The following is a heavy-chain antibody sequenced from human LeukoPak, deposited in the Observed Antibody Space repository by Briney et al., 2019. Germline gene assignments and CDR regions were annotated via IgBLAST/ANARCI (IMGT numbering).Heavy chain of an antibody. J-gene: IGHJ6*03. CDR1: GGSISSSSYY. D-gene: IGHD3-16*01. CDR3: ARGLVPQNYYYYYYMDV. Sequence: SETLSLTCTVSGGSISSSSYYWGWIRQPPGKGLEWIGSIYYSGSTYYNPSLKSRVTISVDTSKNQFSLKLSSVTAADTAVYYCARGLVPQNYYYYYYMDVWGKGTTVTVSS. V-gene: IGHV4-39*07. CDR2: IYYSGST.